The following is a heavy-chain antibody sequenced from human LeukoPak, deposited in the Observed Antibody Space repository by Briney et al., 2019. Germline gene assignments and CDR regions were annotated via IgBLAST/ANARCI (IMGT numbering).Heavy chain of an antibody. CDR2: ISSSGTSI. CDR1: GFTFSDYY. Sequence: GGSLRLSCAASGFTFSDYYMSWIRQAPGKGLEWVSYISSSGTSIHYADSVKGRFTVSRDNAKNSLYLQMNSLRAEDTAVYFCAKDRERGSTWYGSDYWGQGALVTVSS. CDR3: AKDRERGSTWYGSDY. V-gene: IGHV3-11*04. J-gene: IGHJ4*02. D-gene: IGHD6-13*01.